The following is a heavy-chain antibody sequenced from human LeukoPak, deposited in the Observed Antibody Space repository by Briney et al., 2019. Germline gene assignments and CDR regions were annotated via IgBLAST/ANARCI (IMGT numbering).Heavy chain of an antibody. D-gene: IGHD4-17*01. V-gene: IGHV4-59*01. Sequence: PSETLSLTCTVSGGSISSYYWSWIRQPPGKGLEWIGYIYYSGSTNYNPSLKSRVTISVDTSKNQFSLKLSSVTAADTAVYYCARVGPDYGDRGMTYYFDYWGQGTLVTVSS. CDR1: GGSISSYY. CDR2: IYYSGST. J-gene: IGHJ4*02. CDR3: ARVGPDYGDRGMTYYFDY.